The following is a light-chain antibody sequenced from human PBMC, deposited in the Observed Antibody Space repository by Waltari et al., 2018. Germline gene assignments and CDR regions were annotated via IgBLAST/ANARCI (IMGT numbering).Light chain of an antibody. J-gene: IGKJ1*01. CDR1: QRVANHY. Sequence: VLSQPPGTLSLSPGERATLSCRASQRVANHYLAWYQQRPGQAPRLLIYAASSRATGIPDRFSGSVSGTEFTLTISRLEPEGSAVYDCHQYGLSARTFNQGTKVEI. V-gene: IGKV3-20*01. CDR2: AAS. CDR3: HQYGLSART.